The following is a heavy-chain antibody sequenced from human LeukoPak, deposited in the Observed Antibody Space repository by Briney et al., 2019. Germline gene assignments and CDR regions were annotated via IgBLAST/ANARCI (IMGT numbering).Heavy chain of an antibody. D-gene: IGHD2-2*01. CDR3: ARVMGRYCSSTSCYVDY. CDR2: ISYDGSNK. CDR1: GVTFSSYA. J-gene: IGHJ4*02. Sequence: GGSLRLSCAASGVTFSSYAMHWVRQAPGKGLEWVAVISYDGSNKYYADSVKGRFTISRDNSKNTLYLQMKSLRAEDTAVYYCARVMGRYCSSTSCYVDYWGQGTLVTVSS. V-gene: IGHV3-30*04.